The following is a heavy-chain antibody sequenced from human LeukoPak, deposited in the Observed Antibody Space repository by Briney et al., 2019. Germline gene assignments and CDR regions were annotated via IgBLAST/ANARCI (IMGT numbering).Heavy chain of an antibody. CDR2: IYHSGST. CDR1: GYSISSGYY. CDR3: ASLPPFVSSSSRKYYYYYYYMDV. V-gene: IGHV4-38-2*02. Sequence: KPSETLSLTCTVSGYSISSGYYWGWIRQPPGKGLEWIGSIYHSGSTYYNPSLKSRVTISVDTSKNQFSLKLSSVTAADTAVYYCASLPPFVSSSSRKYYYYYYYMDVWGKGTTVTVSS. D-gene: IGHD6-6*01. J-gene: IGHJ6*03.